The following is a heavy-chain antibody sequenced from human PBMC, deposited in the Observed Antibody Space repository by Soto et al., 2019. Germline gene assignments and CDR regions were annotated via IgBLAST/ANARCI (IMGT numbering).Heavy chain of an antibody. J-gene: IGHJ5*02. Sequence: QVQLQESGPGLVKPSQTLSLTRTVSGGSISSGGYYWSWIRQHPGKGLEWIGYIYYSGSTYYNPSLKSRVTISVDTSKNQFSLKLSSVTAADTAVYYCARGYHDSSGYYRGGFDPWGQGTLVTVSS. V-gene: IGHV4-31*03. CDR2: IYYSGST. D-gene: IGHD3-22*01. CDR3: ARGYHDSSGYYRGGFDP. CDR1: GGSISSGGYY.